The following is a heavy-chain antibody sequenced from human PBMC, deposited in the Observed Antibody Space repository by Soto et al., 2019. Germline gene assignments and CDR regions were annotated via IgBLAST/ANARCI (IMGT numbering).Heavy chain of an antibody. Sequence: SETLSLTCTVSGDSISSYYWSWIRQPPGKGLEWIGYIYYSGSTNYNPSLKSRVTISVDTSKNQFSLKLSSVTAADTAVYYCVCQGFGALHGVVDFWGQGTTVTVYS. J-gene: IGHJ6*02. V-gene: IGHV4-59*01. CDR3: VCQGFGALHGVVDF. D-gene: IGHD3-10*01. CDR1: GDSISSYY. CDR2: IYYSGST.